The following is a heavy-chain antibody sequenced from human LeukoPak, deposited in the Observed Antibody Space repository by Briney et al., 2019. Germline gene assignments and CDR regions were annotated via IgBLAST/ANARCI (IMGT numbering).Heavy chain of an antibody. CDR3: VKGMYASYN. D-gene: IGHD2-8*01. J-gene: IGHJ4*02. CDR1: GFTFSSYG. Sequence: GGSLRLSCAASGFTFSSYGMHWVRQAPGKGLEWVAVIWYDGTNKYYADSVKGRFTISRDNSKNTLHLQVNSLRADDTAVYHCVKGMYASYNWGQGTLVTVSS. CDR2: IWYDGTNK. V-gene: IGHV3-30*02.